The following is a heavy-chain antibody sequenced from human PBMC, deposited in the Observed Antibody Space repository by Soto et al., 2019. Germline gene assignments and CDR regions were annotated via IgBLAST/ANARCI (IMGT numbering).Heavy chain of an antibody. J-gene: IGHJ4*02. D-gene: IGHD2-2*01. V-gene: IGHV3-74*01. Sequence: GGSLRLSCAASGFTFSNSWMHWVRQVSGKGLEWVSRINADGTSTSYADSVKGRFTISRDNAKNTLYLHVNSLRAEDTAVYYCVKVLARGVGVPRFYFDSWGQGALVTSPQ. CDR2: INADGTST. CDR1: GFTFSNSW. CDR3: VKVLARGVGVPRFYFDS.